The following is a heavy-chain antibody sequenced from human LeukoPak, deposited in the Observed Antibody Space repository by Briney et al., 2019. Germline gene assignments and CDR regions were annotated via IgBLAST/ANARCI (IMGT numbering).Heavy chain of an antibody. Sequence: ASVKVSCKASGYTFTGYYMHWVRQATGQGLEWMGWMNPNSGNTGYAQKFQGRVTITRNTSISTAYMELSSLRSEDTAVYYCARASSGWYSSRAFDIWGQGTMVTVSS. CDR1: GYTFTGYY. CDR2: MNPNSGNT. V-gene: IGHV1-8*03. J-gene: IGHJ3*02. CDR3: ARASSGWYSSRAFDI. D-gene: IGHD6-19*01.